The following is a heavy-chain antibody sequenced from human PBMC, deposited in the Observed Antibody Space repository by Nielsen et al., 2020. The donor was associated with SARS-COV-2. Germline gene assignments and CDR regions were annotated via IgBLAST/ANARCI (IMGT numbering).Heavy chain of an antibody. J-gene: IGHJ6*02. CDR3: TRDPGYYHGMDV. Sequence: SQTLSLTCVISGDSLSSSSVAWNWLRQSPSRGLEWLGRIYYRSKWFYEYATFVRSRITIDPDTSKNHFSLHLNSVTSEDTAMYYCTRDPGYYHGMDVWGQGTTVIVSS. CDR1: GDSLSSSSVA. V-gene: IGHV6-1*01. CDR2: IYYRSKWFY.